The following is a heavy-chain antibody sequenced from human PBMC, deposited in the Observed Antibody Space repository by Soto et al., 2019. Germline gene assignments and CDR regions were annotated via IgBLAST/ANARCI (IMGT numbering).Heavy chain of an antibody. CDR3: ARSGSGTYERSKYYFYGMDV. V-gene: IGHV5-51*01. CDR1: GYTFTTYW. Sequence: GESLKISCKGSGYTFTTYWIAWVRQMPGKGLEWMGIIYPADSDTKYSPSFQGQVTISADKSISTAYLQWSSLKASDTATYYCARSGSGTYERSKYYFYGMDVWGQGATVTVSS. CDR2: IYPADSDT. D-gene: IGHD3-10*01. J-gene: IGHJ6*02.